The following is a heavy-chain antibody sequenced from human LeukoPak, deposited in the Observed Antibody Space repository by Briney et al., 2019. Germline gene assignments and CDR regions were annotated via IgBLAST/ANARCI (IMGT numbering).Heavy chain of an antibody. CDR3: ARTAYCGGDCYPEYFQH. Sequence: SETLSLTCAVYGGSFSGYYWSWIRQPPGKGLEWIGEINHSGSTNYNPSLKSRVTISVDTSKNQFSLKLSSVTAADTAVYYCARTAYCGGDCYPEYFQHWGQGTLVTVSS. V-gene: IGHV4-34*01. CDR2: INHSGST. CDR1: GGSFSGYY. J-gene: IGHJ1*01. D-gene: IGHD2-21*02.